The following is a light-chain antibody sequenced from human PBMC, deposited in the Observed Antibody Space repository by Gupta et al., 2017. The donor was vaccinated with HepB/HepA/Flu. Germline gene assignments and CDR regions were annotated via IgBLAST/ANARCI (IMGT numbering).Light chain of an antibody. Sequence: VMTQSPATLSVSPGERATLSCTASQSVSSNLAWYQQKPGQAPRLLIYDASTRATGVPARFSGSGSGTEFTLTISSLQSEDFAVYYCQHYNNRPLLTFGGGTKVEIK. CDR3: QHYNNRPLLT. J-gene: IGKJ4*01. CDR1: QSVSSN. V-gene: IGKV3-15*01. CDR2: DAS.